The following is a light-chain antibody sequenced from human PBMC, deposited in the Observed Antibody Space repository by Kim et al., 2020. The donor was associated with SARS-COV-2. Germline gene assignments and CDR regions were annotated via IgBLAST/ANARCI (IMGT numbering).Light chain of an antibody. CDR2: GKN. CDR3: QSRDSSDKVV. V-gene: IGLV3-19*01. CDR1: SLRRYY. J-gene: IGLJ2*01. Sequence: SSELTQDPAVSVALGQTVRISCQGDSLRRYYATWYQQKPRQSPVVVNYGKNNRPSGIPDRFSGSSSGNTASLTITGAQAEDEADYYCQSRDSSDKVVFGGGIQLTVL.